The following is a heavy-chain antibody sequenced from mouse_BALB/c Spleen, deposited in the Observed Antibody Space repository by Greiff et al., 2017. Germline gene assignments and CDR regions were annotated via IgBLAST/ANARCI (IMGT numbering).Heavy chain of an antibody. Sequence: VQLQQSGAELVKPGASVKLSCTASGFNIKDTYMHWVKQRPEQGLEWIGRIDPANGNTKYDPKFQGKATITADTSSNTAYLQLSSLTSEDTAVYYCAFYGNYVGRYFDVWGAGTTVTVSS. CDR3: AFYGNYVGRYFDV. J-gene: IGHJ1*01. V-gene: IGHV14-3*02. D-gene: IGHD2-1*01. CDR1: GFNIKDTY. CDR2: IDPANGNT.